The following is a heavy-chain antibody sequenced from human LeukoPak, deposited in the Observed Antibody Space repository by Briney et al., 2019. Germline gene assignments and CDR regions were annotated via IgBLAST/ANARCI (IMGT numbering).Heavy chain of an antibody. CDR2: ISPDTRAI. V-gene: IGHV3-48*03. Sequence: GGSLRLSCAASGLGISTFDMNWVRQAPGKGLEWVSFISPDTRAIYYADSVKGRFTISRDSATNSLYLQMNNLRSEDTAVYYCATSLSGWFGPSANHWGQGTLVTVSS. J-gene: IGHJ5*02. D-gene: IGHD6-19*01. CDR1: GLGISTFD. CDR3: ATSLSGWFGPSANH.